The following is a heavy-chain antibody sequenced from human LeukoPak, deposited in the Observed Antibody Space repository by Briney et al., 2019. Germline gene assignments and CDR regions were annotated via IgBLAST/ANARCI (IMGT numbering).Heavy chain of an antibody. V-gene: IGHV3-23*01. D-gene: IGHD1-26*01. CDR2: ISGSGGST. Sequence: GGSLRLSCAASGLTFSNYAMSWVRQAPGKGLEWVSSISGSGGSTYYADSVKGRFTISRDNSKNTAYLQMNSLRAEDTAVYYCAKVLSGSQDYWGQGTLVTVFS. CDR1: GLTFSNYA. J-gene: IGHJ4*02. CDR3: AKVLSGSQDY.